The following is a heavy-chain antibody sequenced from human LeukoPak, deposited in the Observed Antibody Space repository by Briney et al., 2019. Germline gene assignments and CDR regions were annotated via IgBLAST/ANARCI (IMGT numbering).Heavy chain of an antibody. D-gene: IGHD2-21*01. J-gene: IGHJ6*03. CDR1: GGSISSYY. CDR3: ARQSIPYYMDV. V-gene: IGHV4-4*09. Sequence: PSETLSLTCTVSGGSISSYYWSWIRQPPGKGLEWIGYIYTSGSTNYNPSLKSRVTISVDTSKNQFSLRLSSVTAADTAVYHCARQSIPYYMDVWGKGTTVTVSS. CDR2: IYTSGST.